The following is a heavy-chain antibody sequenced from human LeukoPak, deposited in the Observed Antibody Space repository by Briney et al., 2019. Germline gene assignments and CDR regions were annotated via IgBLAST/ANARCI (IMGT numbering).Heavy chain of an antibody. D-gene: IGHD6-13*01. V-gene: IGHV3-7*01. J-gene: IGHJ4*02. CDR1: GFTFSSYC. CDR3: VISKGPGLAAY. Sequence: GGSLRLSCTASGFTFSSYCMSWVRQTPGKGLEWVANIKEDGSEKNYVDSVKGRFTISRDNPKNSLFLQMNSLRVEDTAVYYCVISKGPGLAAYWGQGTLVTVSS. CDR2: IKEDGSEK.